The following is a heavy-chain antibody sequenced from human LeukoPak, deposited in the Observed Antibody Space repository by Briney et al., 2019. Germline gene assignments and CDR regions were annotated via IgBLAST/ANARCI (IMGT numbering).Heavy chain of an antibody. CDR1: GGSISSGSYY. V-gene: IGHV4-61*02. J-gene: IGHJ4*02. CDR2: IYTSGST. CDR3: ARGVHFITMIVQ. Sequence: SQTLSLTCTVSGGSISSGSYYWSWIRQPAGKGLEWIGRIYTSGSTNYNPSLKSRVTISVDTSKNQFSLKLSSVTAADTAVYYCARGVHFITMIVQWGQGTLVTVSS. D-gene: IGHD3-22*01.